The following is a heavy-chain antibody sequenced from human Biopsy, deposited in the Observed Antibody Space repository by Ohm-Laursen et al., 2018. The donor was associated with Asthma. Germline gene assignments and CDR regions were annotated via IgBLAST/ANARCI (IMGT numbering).Heavy chain of an antibody. CDR1: GYPFIGYH. Sequence: ASVKVTRKASGYPFIGYHIHWVRQAPGQGLEWMGWISAYNGNTNYAQKLQGRVTMTTDTSTSTAYMELRSLRSDDTAVYYCARDGPVGAPSDYWGQGTLVTVSS. CDR3: ARDGPVGAPSDY. D-gene: IGHD1-26*01. J-gene: IGHJ4*02. V-gene: IGHV1-18*04. CDR2: ISAYNGNT.